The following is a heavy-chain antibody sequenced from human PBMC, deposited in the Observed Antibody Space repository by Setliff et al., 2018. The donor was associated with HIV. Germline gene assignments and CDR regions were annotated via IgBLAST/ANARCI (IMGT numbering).Heavy chain of an antibody. Sequence: PGGSLRLSCAASGFRFSDYYMNWVRQAPGKGLEWVSHITSSGSTAYYADSVQGRFTISRDNAKNSLYLQMNSLRAEDTGVYYCARSLEASSLPWDYWGQGTVVTVSS. CDR3: ARSLEASSLPWDY. CDR2: ITSSGSTA. CDR1: GFRFSDYY. V-gene: IGHV3-11*04. D-gene: IGHD2-2*01. J-gene: IGHJ4*02.